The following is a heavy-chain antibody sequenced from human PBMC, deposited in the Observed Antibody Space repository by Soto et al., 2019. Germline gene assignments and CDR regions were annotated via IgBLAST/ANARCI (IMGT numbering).Heavy chain of an antibody. CDR3: AREWIQLPFGMDV. CDR2: IYYSGST. J-gene: IGHJ6*02. CDR1: GGSISSGDFF. V-gene: IGHV4-30-4*01. Sequence: QVQLQESGPGLVKPSQTLSLTCTVSGGSISSGDFFWTWIRQPPGKGLEWIGYIYYSGSTYYNPYRKGRVTISVATSERQFSLKLRSVTAADTAVYSCAREWIQLPFGMDVWGQGTTVTVSS. D-gene: IGHD5-18*01.